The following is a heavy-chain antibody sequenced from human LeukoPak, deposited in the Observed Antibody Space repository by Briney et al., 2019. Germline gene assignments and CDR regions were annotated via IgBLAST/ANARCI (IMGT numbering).Heavy chain of an antibody. J-gene: IGHJ4*02. Sequence: ASVKVFCKASGYTFTGYYMHWVRQAPGQGLEWMGWINPNSGGTNYAQKFQGRVTMTRDTSISTAYMELSRLRSDDTAVYYCARDLGSSWYSLDYWGQGTLVTVSS. D-gene: IGHD6-13*01. CDR1: GYTFTGYY. V-gene: IGHV1-2*02. CDR2: INPNSGGT. CDR3: ARDLGSSWYSLDY.